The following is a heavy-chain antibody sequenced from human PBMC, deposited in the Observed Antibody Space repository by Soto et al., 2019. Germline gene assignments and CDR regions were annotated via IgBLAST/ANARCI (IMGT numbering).Heavy chain of an antibody. CDR1: GGSIISYY. D-gene: IGHD2-15*01. CDR3: ARVGCSGGSCYALDY. J-gene: IGHJ4*02. V-gene: IGHV4-59*01. Sequence: SETLSLTCTVSGGSIISYYWSWIRQPPGKGLEWIGYIYYSGSTNYNPSLKSRVTISVDTSKNQFSLKLSSVTAADTAVYYCARVGCSGGSCYALDYWGQGTLVTVS. CDR2: IYYSGST.